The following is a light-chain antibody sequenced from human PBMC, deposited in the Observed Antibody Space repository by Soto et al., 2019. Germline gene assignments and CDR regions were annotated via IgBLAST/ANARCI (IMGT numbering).Light chain of an antibody. Sequence: QSALTQPASVSGSPGQSIAISCTGTRSDVGGYNYVAWDQQYPGKAPKLMIYEVSNRPSGVSDRFSGSKSGNTASLTISGLQAEDEADYYRSSYTSSILYVFGTGTKVTVL. CDR3: SSYTSSILYV. CDR1: RSDVGGYNY. V-gene: IGLV2-14*01. J-gene: IGLJ1*01. CDR2: EVS.